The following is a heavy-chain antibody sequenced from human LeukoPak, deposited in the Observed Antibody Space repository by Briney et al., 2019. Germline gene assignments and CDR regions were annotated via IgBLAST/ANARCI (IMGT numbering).Heavy chain of an antibody. CDR2: IYYSGSA. J-gene: IGHJ5*02. Sequence: SETLSLTCSVSGGSISSYYWSWIRQPPGKGLGWIGYIYYSGSANYNPSLKSRVTISVDTSKNQFSLKLSSVTAADTAVYYCARGPVANWFDPWGQGTLVTVSS. V-gene: IGHV4-59*01. CDR3: ARGPVANWFDP. CDR1: GGSISSYY. D-gene: IGHD2-15*01.